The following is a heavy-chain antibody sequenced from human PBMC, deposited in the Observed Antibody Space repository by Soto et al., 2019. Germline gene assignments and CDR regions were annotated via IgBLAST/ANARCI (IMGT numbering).Heavy chain of an antibody. CDR3: AMGGKFTRNPVDY. CDR1: GFTFSSYG. CDR2: ISYDGSNK. V-gene: IGHV3-30*03. Sequence: QLGGPLRLSCAASGFTFSSYGMHWVRQAPGKGLEWVAVISYDGSNKYYADSVKGRFTISRDNSKNTLYLQMNSLRAEDTAVYYCAMGGKFTRNPVDYWGQGTLVTVSS. D-gene: IGHD2-2*01. J-gene: IGHJ4*02.